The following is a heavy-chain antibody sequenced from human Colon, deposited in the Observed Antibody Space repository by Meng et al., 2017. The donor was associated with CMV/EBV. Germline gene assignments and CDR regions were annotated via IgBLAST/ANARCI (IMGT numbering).Heavy chain of an antibody. J-gene: IGHJ4*03. CDR2: IQADGSET. D-gene: IGHD3-16*01. Sequence: GGSLGLSCTVSRFRFSDFWMNWVRQAPGKGLEWVANIQADGSETYYADSVKGRFIISRDNAKNSLFLQMNSLRVEDTAVYFCVRGHYDGAWGHGTLVTVSS. V-gene: IGHV3-7*04. CDR3: VRGHYDGA. CDR1: RFRFSDFW.